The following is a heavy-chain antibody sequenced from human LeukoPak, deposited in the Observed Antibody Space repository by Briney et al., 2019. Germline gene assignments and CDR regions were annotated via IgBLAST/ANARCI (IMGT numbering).Heavy chain of an antibody. CDR1: GGSISSYY. CDR3: ARSDMVRGVMFHYGMDV. CDR2: IYYSGST. Sequence: SETLSLTCSVSGGSISSYYWSWIRQPPGKGLEWIGYIYYSGSTNYNPSLKSRVTISVDTSKNQFSLKLSSVTAADTAVYYCARSDMVRGVMFHYGMDVWGQGTTVTVSS. V-gene: IGHV4-59*01. J-gene: IGHJ6*02. D-gene: IGHD3-10*01.